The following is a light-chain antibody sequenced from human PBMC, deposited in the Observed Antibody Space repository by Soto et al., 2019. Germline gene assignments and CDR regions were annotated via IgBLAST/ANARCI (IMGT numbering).Light chain of an antibody. CDR3: QQSYSTPLT. CDR1: QPISTS. CDR2: ALS. Sequence: DIQVTQSPSSLSASIGDRVIITCRASQPISTSLHWFQQKPGKAPKLLIYALSNLQSGVPSRLSGSGTGTESTLIISSLQPEDGGNYFCQQSYSTPLTFGGGTKVQI. J-gene: IGKJ4*01. V-gene: IGKV1-39*01.